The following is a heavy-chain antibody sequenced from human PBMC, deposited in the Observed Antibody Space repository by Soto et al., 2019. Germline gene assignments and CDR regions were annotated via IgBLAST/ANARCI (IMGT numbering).Heavy chain of an antibody. D-gene: IGHD2-2*01. CDR1: GFTFSSYG. CDR3: ATGPAIVLVPAAMMYYSGMDV. Sequence: QVQLVESGGGVAQPGRSLRLSCAASGFTFSSYGMHWVRQAPGKGLVWVAVISYDGSNKYYADSVKGRFTITRDNSKNTLYLQMNSLRAEDTVVYYWATGPAIVLVPAAMMYYSGMDVWAQRTTVSVS. V-gene: IGHV3-30*03. CDR2: ISYDGSNK. J-gene: IGHJ6*02.